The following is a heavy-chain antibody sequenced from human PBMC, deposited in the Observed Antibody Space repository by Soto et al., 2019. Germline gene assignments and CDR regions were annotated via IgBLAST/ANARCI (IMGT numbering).Heavy chain of an antibody. CDR1: GYSFTSFW. CDR2: ISPGDSNT. V-gene: IGHV5-51*03. Sequence: EVQLVQSGAEVGEPGESLKISCQASGYSFTSFWIGWVRQMPGKGLEWMGFISPGDSNTRYSPSFQGLVTISADKSISTAYLQWSSLRASDTAMYYCARVRSGSSSQLHFFDYWGQGTLVAVSS. D-gene: IGHD6-6*01. J-gene: IGHJ4*02. CDR3: ARVRSGSSSQLHFFDY.